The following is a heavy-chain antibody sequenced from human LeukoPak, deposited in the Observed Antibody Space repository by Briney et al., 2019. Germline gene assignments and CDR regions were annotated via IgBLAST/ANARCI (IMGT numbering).Heavy chain of an antibody. Sequence: PGGSLRLSCVVSGFTFSSNHWVRQAPGKGLEWVAVISYDGSKKYYADSVKGRFTISRDSSKNTLSLQMNSLRAGDTAVYYCAKEYDRVHDAFDIWGQGTMVTVSS. CDR1: GFTFSSN. V-gene: IGHV3-30*18. CDR3: AKEYDRVHDAFDI. CDR2: ISYDGSKK. D-gene: IGHD3-9*01. J-gene: IGHJ3*02.